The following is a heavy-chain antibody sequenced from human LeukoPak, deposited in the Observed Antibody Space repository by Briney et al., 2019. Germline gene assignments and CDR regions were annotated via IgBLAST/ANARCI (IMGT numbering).Heavy chain of an antibody. V-gene: IGHV3-48*03. CDR2: ISSSSTII. Sequence: GGSLRLSCAASGFTFSSYELYWVRQAPGKGLEWISYISSSSTIIKYADSVRGRFTISRGDARESLYLQMSSLRADDTAIYYCGASRQYVGAFDIWGQGTLVTVSS. J-gene: IGHJ3*02. D-gene: IGHD3-16*01. CDR3: GASRQYVGAFDI. CDR1: GFTFSSYE.